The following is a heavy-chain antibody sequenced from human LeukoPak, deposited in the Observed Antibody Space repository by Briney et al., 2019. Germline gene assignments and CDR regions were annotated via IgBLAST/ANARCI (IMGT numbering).Heavy chain of an antibody. D-gene: IGHD3-3*01. CDR1: GFTFSSYS. CDR3: ARGKGLTIFGVVSWFDP. V-gene: IGHV3-21*01. CDR2: ISSSSNYI. J-gene: IGHJ5*02. Sequence: GGSLRLSCAASGFTFSSYSMNWVRQAPGKGLEWVSSISSSSNYIYYADSVKGRFTISRDNAKNSLFLQMSSLRAEDTAVYYCARGKGLTIFGVVSWFDPWGQGTLVTVSS.